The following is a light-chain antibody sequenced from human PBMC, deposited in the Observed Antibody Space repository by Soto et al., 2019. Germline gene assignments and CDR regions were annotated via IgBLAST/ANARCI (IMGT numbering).Light chain of an antibody. CDR1: QGISNY. V-gene: IGKV1-27*01. J-gene: IGKJ3*01. CDR3: QKYNSAPPF. Sequence: DIQMTQSPSSLSASVGDRVTITCRASQGISNYLAWYQQKPGKVPKLLIYAASTLQSGIPSRFSGSGTGTNFTLTISSLQPEDVATYYCQKYNSAPPFFGPGTKVEIK. CDR2: AAS.